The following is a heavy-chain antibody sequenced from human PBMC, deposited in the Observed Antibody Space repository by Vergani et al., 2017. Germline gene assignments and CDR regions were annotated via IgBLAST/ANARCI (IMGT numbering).Heavy chain of an antibody. D-gene: IGHD4-17*01. CDR1: GYTFTGYY. CDR2: INPNSGGT. V-gene: IGHV1-2*02. CDR3: ARDRRDYGDYLFYGMDV. Sequence: QVQLVQSGAEVKKPGASVKVSCKASGYTFTGYYMHWVRQAPGQGLEWMGWINPNSGGTNYAQKFQGRVTMTRDTSISTAYMELSRLRSDDTAVYYCARDRRDYGDYLFYGMDVWGQGTTVTVSS. J-gene: IGHJ6*02.